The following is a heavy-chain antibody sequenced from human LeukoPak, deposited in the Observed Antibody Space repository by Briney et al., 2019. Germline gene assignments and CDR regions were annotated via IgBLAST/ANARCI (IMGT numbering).Heavy chain of an antibody. V-gene: IGHV4-34*01. CDR1: GGSFSGYY. Sequence: SETLSLTCAVYGGSFSGYYWSWIRQPPGKGLEWIGEINHSGSTNYNPSLKSRVTISVDTSKNQFSLKLSSVTAADTAVHYCARVTPYGGWYDYWGQGTLVTVSS. CDR3: ARVTPYGGWYDY. D-gene: IGHD6-19*01. J-gene: IGHJ4*02. CDR2: INHSGST.